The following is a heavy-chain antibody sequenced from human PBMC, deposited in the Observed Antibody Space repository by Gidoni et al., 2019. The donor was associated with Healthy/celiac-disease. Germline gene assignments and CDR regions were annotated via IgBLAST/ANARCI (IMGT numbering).Heavy chain of an antibody. CDR1: GYTFTSYA. Sequence: QVQLVQSGAEVKTPGASVKVSCTASGYTFTSYAMHWVRQAPGQRLEWMGWINAGNGNTKYSQKFQGRVTITRDTSASTAYMELSSLRSEDTAVYYCARDRYSYGHYYYYYYMDVWGKGTTVTVSS. J-gene: IGHJ6*03. CDR3: ARDRYSYGHYYYYYYMDV. D-gene: IGHD5-18*01. CDR2: INAGNGNT. V-gene: IGHV1-3*01.